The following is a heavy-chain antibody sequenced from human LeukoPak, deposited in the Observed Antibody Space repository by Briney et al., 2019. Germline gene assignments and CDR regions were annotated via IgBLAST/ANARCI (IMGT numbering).Heavy chain of an antibody. V-gene: IGHV3-33*01. Sequence: GGSLRLSCAASGFTFSSYGMHWVRQAPGKGLEWVAVIWYDGSNKYYADSVKGRFTISRDNSKNTLYLQMNSLRAEDTAGYYXXXPGRGRSVDGMDVWGQGTTVTVSS. CDR2: IWYDGSNK. D-gene: IGHD2-2*01. CDR1: GFTFSSYG. J-gene: IGHJ6*02. CDR3: XXPGRGRSVDGMDV.